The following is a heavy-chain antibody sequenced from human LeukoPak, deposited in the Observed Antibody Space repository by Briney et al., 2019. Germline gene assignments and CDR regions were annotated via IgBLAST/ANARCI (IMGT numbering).Heavy chain of an antibody. Sequence: GASVKVSCKASGYTFTGYYMHWVRQAPGQGLEWMGWINPNSGGTNYAQKFQGRVTMTRDTSISTAYMELSRLRSDDTAVYYCARDLAAAGKDLDYWGQGTLVTVSS. V-gene: IGHV1-2*02. CDR1: GYTFTGYY. D-gene: IGHD6-13*01. CDR3: ARDLAAAGKDLDY. CDR2: INPNSGGT. J-gene: IGHJ4*02.